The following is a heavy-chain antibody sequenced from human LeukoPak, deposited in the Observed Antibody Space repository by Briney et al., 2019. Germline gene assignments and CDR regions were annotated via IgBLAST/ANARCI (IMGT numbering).Heavy chain of an antibody. V-gene: IGHV4-34*01. CDR3: ARGKAFTPYYYYYYMDV. J-gene: IGHJ6*03. CDR1: GGSFSGYY. Sequence: SETLSLTCAVYGGSFSGYYWSWIRPPPGKGLEWIGEINHSGSTNYNPSLKSRVTISVDTSKNQVSVKLSSVTAADTAVYYCARGKAFTPYYYYYYMDVWGKGTTVTVSS. CDR2: INHSGST.